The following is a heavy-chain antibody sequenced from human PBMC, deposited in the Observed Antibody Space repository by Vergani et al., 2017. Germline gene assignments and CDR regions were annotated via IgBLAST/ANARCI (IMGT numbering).Heavy chain of an antibody. CDR1: GGSISSYY. CDR2: IYYSGST. D-gene: IGHD3-3*01. V-gene: IGHV4-59*01. CDR3: ARAYSDLWSAFDY. Sequence: QVQLQESGPGLVKPSETLSLTCTVSGGSISSYYWSWIRQPPGKGLEWIGYIYYSGSTNYNPSLKSRVTISVDTSKNQFSLKLSSVTAADTAVYYCARAYSDLWSAFDYWGQGTLVTVSS. J-gene: IGHJ4*02.